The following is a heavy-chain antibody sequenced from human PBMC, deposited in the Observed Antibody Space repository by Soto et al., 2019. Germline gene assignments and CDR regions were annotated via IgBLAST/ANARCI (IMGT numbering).Heavy chain of an antibody. D-gene: IGHD5-12*01. CDR1: EFDFSNYA. V-gene: IGHV3-23*01. CDR2: ISYSGVST. J-gene: IGHJ4*02. CDR3: ARTRGYSDYDLDY. Sequence: GGSLRLSCAASEFDFSNYAMAWVRQAPGKGLEWVSAISYSGVSTYCADSVKGRFTISRDSSENTLSLQMNSLRVDDTAVYYCARTRGYSDYDLDYWGQGTLVTVSS.